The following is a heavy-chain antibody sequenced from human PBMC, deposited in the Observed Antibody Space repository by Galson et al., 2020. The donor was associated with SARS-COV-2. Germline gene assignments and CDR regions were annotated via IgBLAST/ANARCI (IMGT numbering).Heavy chain of an antibody. V-gene: IGHV1-3*01. CDR1: GYSFTSYA. D-gene: IGHD4-17*01. CDR3: ARDDPLTVTTDY. J-gene: IGHJ4*02. Sequence: ASVKVSCKASGYSFTSYAMHWVRQAPGQRLEWMGWINAGNGHTKYSQKFQGRVAISRDTSASTVYMELSSLRSEDTAIYYCARDDPLTVTTDYWGQGTLVTVSS. CDR2: INAGNGHT.